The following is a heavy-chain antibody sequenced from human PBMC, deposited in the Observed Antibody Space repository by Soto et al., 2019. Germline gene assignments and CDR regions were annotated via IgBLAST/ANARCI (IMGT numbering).Heavy chain of an antibody. V-gene: IGHV1-69*02. Sequence: QVQLVQSGAEVKKPGSSVKVSCKASEGAFSSYTISWVRQTPGLGLEWMGRIIPMLGIANYAQKFQGRVTITADKSTSTAYMELSCLRSEDTAVYYCARGAWFGENYGLDVWGQGTTVTVSS. CDR2: IIPMLGIA. J-gene: IGHJ6*02. CDR1: EGAFSSYT. CDR3: ARGAWFGENYGLDV. D-gene: IGHD3-10*01.